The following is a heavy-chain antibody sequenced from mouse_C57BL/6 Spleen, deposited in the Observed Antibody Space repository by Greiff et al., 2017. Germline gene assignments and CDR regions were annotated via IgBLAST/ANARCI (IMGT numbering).Heavy chain of an antibody. CDR2: IDPSDSYT. V-gene: IGHV1-69*01. CDR3: ARSGPAPRVFAY. Sequence: QVQLQQPGAELVMPGASVKLSCKASGYTFTSYWMHWVKQRPGQGLEWIGEIDPSDSYTNYNQKFKGKSTLTVDKSSSTAYMQLSSLTSEDSAVYSCARSGPAPRVFAYWGQGTLVTVSA. CDR1: GYTFTSYW. D-gene: IGHD3-1*01. J-gene: IGHJ3*01.